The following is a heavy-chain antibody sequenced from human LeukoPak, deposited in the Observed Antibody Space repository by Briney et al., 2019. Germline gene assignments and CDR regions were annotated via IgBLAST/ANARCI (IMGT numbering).Heavy chain of an antibody. CDR1: GYTFRGYY. D-gene: IGHD3-3*01. Sequence: ASVKVSCKASGYTFRGYYMHWVRQAPGQGLEWMGVINPSGGTTTYAQNFQGRVTMTRDTSTITVYMELSSLRSDDTAVYYCAREAIFGVVREYYFDYWGQGTLVTVS. V-gene: IGHV1-46*01. CDR2: INPSGGTT. CDR3: AREAIFGVVREYYFDY. J-gene: IGHJ4*02.